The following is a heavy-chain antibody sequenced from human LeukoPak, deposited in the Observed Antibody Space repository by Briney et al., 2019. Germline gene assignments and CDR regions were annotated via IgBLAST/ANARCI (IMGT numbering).Heavy chain of an antibody. J-gene: IGHJ4*02. V-gene: IGHV3-30*04. Sequence: GGSLRLSCAASGFTFSTYAMYWVRQAPGRGLEWVAVISYDVTTKYYAGSVKGRFTISRDNSKNTLYLQMDSLRAEDSAVYYCVRDSKAGDYWGQGTLVTVSS. D-gene: IGHD6-19*01. CDR1: GFTFSTYA. CDR3: VRDSKAGDY. CDR2: ISYDVTTK.